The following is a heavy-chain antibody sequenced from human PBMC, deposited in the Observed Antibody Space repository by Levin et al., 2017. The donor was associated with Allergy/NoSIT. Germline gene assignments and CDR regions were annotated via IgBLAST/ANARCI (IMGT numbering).Heavy chain of an antibody. J-gene: IGHJ4*02. CDR2: TYYRSKWFN. V-gene: IGHV6-1*01. D-gene: IGHD6-19*01. CDR3: AGGTFANGWNY. CDR1: GDRVSSTSGA. Sequence: PSQTLSLTCAISGDRVSSTSGAWNWIRQSPSRGLEWLGRTYYRSKWFNEYAVSVKSRITISPDTSRNQFSLHLNSVTPEDTAVYYCAGGTFANGWNYWGQGTLVTVSS.